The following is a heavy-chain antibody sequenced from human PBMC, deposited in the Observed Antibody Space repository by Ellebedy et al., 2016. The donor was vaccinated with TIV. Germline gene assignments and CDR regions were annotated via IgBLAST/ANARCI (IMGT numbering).Heavy chain of an antibody. CDR3: ARHMVRIRLGMDV. D-gene: IGHD3-10*01. CDR1: DGSISNRY. J-gene: IGHJ6*02. Sequence: GSLRLSCTVSDGSISNRYWSWIRQPPGRGLEWIGNIYASGSTKYKPSLESRVTISGDTSKNQFSLKLRSVTAADTAVYYCARHMVRIRLGMDVWGQGTTVTISS. V-gene: IGHV4-59*08. CDR2: IYASGST.